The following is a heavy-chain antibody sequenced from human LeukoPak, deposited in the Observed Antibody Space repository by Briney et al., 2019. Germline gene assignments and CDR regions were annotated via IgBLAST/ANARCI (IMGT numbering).Heavy chain of an antibody. V-gene: IGHV4-39*01. D-gene: IGHD3-3*01. J-gene: IGHJ4*02. CDR1: GGSISSSSYY. CDR3: ARSLVRGVVITGGTVDY. Sequence: SETLSLTFTVSGGSISSSSYYWGWSRQPPGKGLEWIGSIYYSGSTYYNPSLKIRVTISVDTSKNQFSLKLSSVTAADTAVYYCARSLVRGVVITGGTVDYWGQGTLVTVSS. CDR2: IYYSGST.